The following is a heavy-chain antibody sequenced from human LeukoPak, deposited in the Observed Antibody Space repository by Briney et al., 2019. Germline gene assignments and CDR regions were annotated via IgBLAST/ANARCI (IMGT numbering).Heavy chain of an antibody. V-gene: IGHV1-2*02. CDR1: GYTFTGYS. CDR2: INPNSGDT. CDR3: AAAPITGETHYYYYYYMDV. Sequence: GASVKVSCKASGYTFTGYSMHWERQAPGQGLEWMGWINPNSGDTHYAQKFQGRVTMTRDTSISTAYMELSKLTSDDTALYYCAAAPITGETHYYYYYYMDVWGKGTAVTVSS. J-gene: IGHJ6*03. D-gene: IGHD7-27*01.